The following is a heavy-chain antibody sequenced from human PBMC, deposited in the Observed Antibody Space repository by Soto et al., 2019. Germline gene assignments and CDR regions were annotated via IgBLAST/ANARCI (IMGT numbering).Heavy chain of an antibody. Sequence: GGSLRLSCAASGFTFSSYWMSWVRQAPGKGLEWVANIKQDGSEKYYVDSVKGRFTISRDNAKNSLYLQMNSLRAEDTAVYYCARDGGYYTYYYYYMDVWGKGTTVTVSS. CDR2: IKQDGSEK. D-gene: IGHD3-3*01. CDR1: GFTFSSYW. J-gene: IGHJ6*03. V-gene: IGHV3-7*01. CDR3: ARDGGYYTYYYYYMDV.